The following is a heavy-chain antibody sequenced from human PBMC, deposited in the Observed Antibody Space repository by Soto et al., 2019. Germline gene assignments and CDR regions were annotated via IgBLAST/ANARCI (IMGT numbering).Heavy chain of an antibody. CDR3: ARGTVRGVIMVDWFDP. Sequence: SETLSLTCTVSGGSISSYYWSWIRQPPGKGLEWIGYIYYSGSTNYNPSLKSRVTISVDTSKNQFSLKLSSVTAADTAVYYCARGTVRGVIMVDWFDPWGQGTLVTVSS. V-gene: IGHV4-59*01. J-gene: IGHJ5*02. CDR2: IYYSGST. D-gene: IGHD3-10*01. CDR1: GGSISSYY.